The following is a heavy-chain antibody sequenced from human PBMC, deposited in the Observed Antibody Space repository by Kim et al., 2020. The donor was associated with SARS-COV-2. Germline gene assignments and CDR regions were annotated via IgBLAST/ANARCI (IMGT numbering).Heavy chain of an antibody. V-gene: IGHV3-11*01. J-gene: IGHJ4*02. CDR1: GFTFSDYY. CDR2: ISSSGSTI. Sequence: GGSLRLSCAASGFTFSDYYMSWIRQAPGKGLEWVSYISSSGSTIYYADSVKGRFTISRDNAKNSLYLQMNSLRAEDTAVYYCASFERYSSSGVDDYWGQGTLVTVSS. D-gene: IGHD6-6*01. CDR3: ASFERYSSSGVDDY.